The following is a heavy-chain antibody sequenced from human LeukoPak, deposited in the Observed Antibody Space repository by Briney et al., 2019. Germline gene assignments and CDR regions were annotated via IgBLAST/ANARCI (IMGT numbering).Heavy chain of an antibody. V-gene: IGHV4-61*01. J-gene: IGHJ4*02. CDR3: ASTSNSALGLSYFDH. D-gene: IGHD5-18*01. CDR1: GASVSDGNYY. CDR2: MFYSESN. Sequence: SDPLSLTCSVSGASVSDGNYYWRWIRQPPGKGLEWIGYMFYSESNKYNPSLKSRVTISVDNSKNQFSLHMSSVTAADTAVYYCASTSNSALGLSYFDHWGQGSLVTVSS.